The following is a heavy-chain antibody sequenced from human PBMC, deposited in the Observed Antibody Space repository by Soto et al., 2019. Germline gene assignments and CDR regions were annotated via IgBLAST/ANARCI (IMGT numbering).Heavy chain of an antibody. V-gene: IGHV2-70*01. Sequence: ESGPTLVNPTQTLTLTCTFSGFSLSTSGMCVSWIRQPPGKALEWLALIDWDDDKYYSTSLKTRLTISKDTSKNQVVLTMTNMDPVDTATYYCARITVTTPGYYYYGMDVWGQGTTVTVSS. CDR2: IDWDDDK. J-gene: IGHJ6*02. CDR3: ARITVTTPGYYYYGMDV. CDR1: GFSLSTSGMC. D-gene: IGHD4-17*01.